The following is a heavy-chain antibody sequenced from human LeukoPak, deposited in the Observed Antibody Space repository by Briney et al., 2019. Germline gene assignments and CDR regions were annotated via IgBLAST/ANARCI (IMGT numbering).Heavy chain of an antibody. D-gene: IGHD3-10*01. V-gene: IGHV3-48*01. Sequence: GGSLRLSCEASGFTFSSYSMNWVRQAPGKGLEWVSYISSSSSTIYYADSVKGRFTISRDNAKNSLYLQMNSLRAEDTAVYYCARDQTRGVRAYFDYWGQGTLVTVSS. CDR1: GFTFSSYS. CDR2: ISSSSSTI. J-gene: IGHJ4*02. CDR3: ARDQTRGVRAYFDY.